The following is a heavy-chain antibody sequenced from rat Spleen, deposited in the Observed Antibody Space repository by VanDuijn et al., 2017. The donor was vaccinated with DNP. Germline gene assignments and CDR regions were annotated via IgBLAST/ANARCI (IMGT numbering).Heavy chain of an antibody. J-gene: IGHJ3*01. CDR3: ARPDY. CDR2: IGSPAYAP. V-gene: IGHV5-25*01. CDR1: GFTFSAFY. Sequence: EVQLVESGGGLVQPGGSLKLSCAASGFTFSAFYMAWVRQAPAKGLEWVAYIGSPAYAPYYTDSVKGRFTISRDNAKSTLYLQMNSLRSEDMATYYCARPDYWGQGTLVTVSS.